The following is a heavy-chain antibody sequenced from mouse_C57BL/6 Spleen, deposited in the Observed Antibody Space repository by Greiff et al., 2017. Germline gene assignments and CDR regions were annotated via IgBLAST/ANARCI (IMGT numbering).Heavy chain of an antibody. Sequence: EVQLQESGPELVKPGASVKMSCKASGYTFTDYNMHWVKQSHGKSLEWIGYINPNNGGTSYNQKFKGKATLTVNKSSSTAYMELRSLTSEDSAVYYCARDGYYPNYYAMDYWGQGTSVTVSS. CDR3: ARDGYYPNYYAMDY. V-gene: IGHV1-22*01. CDR2: INPNNGGT. CDR1: GYTFTDYN. D-gene: IGHD2-3*01. J-gene: IGHJ4*01.